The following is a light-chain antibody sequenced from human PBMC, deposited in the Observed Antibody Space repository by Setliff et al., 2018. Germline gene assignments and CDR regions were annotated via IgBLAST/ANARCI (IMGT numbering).Light chain of an antibody. CDR2: AVS. J-gene: IGLJ1*01. CDR1: SSDVGGYNY. Sequence: QSVLIQPASVSGSPGQSITISCSGPSSDVGGYNYVSWYQQHPGKAPKLIIYAVSDRPSGVSHRFSGSKSGNTAYLTISGLRTEDEADYYCNAYSADTTYVFGSGTKVTVL. CDR3: NAYSADTTYV. V-gene: IGLV2-14*03.